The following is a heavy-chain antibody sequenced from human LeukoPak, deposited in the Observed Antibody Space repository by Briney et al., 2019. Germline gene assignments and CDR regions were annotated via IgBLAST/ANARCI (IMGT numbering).Heavy chain of an antibody. D-gene: IGHD3-10*01. V-gene: IGHV3-23*01. CDR1: GFTFSSYA. Sequence: GGSLRLSCAASGFTFSSYAMNWVRQAPGKGLEWVSAISGGGGSTYYADSVKGRFTISRDNSKNTLSLQMNSLRADDTAVYYCARDGEPRYWGSGYYYGMDVWGQGTTVTVSS. CDR3: ARDGEPRYWGSGYYYGMDV. CDR2: ISGGGGST. J-gene: IGHJ6*02.